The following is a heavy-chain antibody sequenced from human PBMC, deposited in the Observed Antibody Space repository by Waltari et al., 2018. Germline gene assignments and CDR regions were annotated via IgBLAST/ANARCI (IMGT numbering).Heavy chain of an antibody. CDR3: AKADGPYFDY. J-gene: IGHJ4*02. V-gene: IGHV3-23*03. CDR2: IYSGGSST. CDR1: GCTFSTYA. Sequence: EVQLLGSGGGLVQPGGSLRLSCAASGCTFSTYAMSGVRQAPGKWLEWVSVIYSGGSSTYYADSVKGRFTISRDNSKNTLYLQMNSLRAEDTAVYYCAKADGPYFDYWGQGTLVTVSS.